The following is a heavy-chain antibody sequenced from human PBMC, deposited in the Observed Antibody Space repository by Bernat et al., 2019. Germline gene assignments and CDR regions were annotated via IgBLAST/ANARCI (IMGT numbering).Heavy chain of an antibody. CDR1: GFTFGTFA. CDR3: AKFRGQLIRNYYMDV. J-gene: IGHJ6*03. D-gene: IGHD2-21*01. CDR2: MIGGGTT. Sequence: EVRLVESGGDLVQPGGSLRLSCAASGFTFGTFAMSWVRQAPGKGLEWVSAMIGGGTTYYADSVKGRVIISRDNSKNMLFMQMNSLTAEDTAVYYCAKFRGQLIRNYYMDVWGEGTTVTVS. V-gene: IGHV3-23*04.